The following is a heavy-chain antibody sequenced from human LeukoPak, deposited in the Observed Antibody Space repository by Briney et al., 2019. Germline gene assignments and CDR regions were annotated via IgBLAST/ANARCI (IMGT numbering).Heavy chain of an antibody. D-gene: IGHD3-22*01. CDR1: GYSISSGYY. CDR3: AQYDSSGYYYVGNAFDI. Sequence: SETLSLTCTVSGYSISSGYYWGWIRQPPGTGLEWIGSIYHSGSTYYNPSLKSRVTISVDTSKNQFSLKLSSVTAADTAVYYCAQYDSSGYYYVGNAFDIWGQGTMVTVSS. J-gene: IGHJ3*02. CDR2: IYHSGST. V-gene: IGHV4-38-2*02.